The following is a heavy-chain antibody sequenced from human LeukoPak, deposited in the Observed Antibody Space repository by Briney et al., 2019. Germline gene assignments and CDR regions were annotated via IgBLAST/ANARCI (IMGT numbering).Heavy chain of an antibody. V-gene: IGHV3-23*01. Sequence: PGRSLRLSCAASGFTFSSYAMSWVRQAPGKGLEWVSAISGSGGSTYYADSVKGRFTISRDNSKNTLYLQMNSLRAEDTAVYYCARDGSPYYYDSSGYYDWGQGTLVTVSS. CDR3: ARDGSPYYYDSSGYYD. CDR1: GFTFSSYA. D-gene: IGHD3-22*01. J-gene: IGHJ4*02. CDR2: ISGSGGST.